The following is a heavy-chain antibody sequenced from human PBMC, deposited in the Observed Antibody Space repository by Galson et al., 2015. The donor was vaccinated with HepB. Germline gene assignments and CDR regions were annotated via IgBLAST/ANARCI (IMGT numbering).Heavy chain of an antibody. D-gene: IGHD5-18*01. Sequence: SLRLSCAASGVPFSNNYMSWIRQAPGKGLEWVSYINSSGSTIYYAASVKSRITIPRDNAKNALYLQMNSLRAEDTTVYYWAIDQRGGTVMVSSSYHGMAVWCPGTLVTAS. J-gene: IGHJ6*02. CDR3: AIDQRGGTVMVSSSYHGMAV. V-gene: IGHV3-11*01. CDR1: GVPFSNNY. CDR2: INSSGSTI.